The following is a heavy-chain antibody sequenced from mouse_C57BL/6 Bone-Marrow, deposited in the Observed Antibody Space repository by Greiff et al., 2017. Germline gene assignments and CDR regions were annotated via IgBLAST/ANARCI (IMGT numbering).Heavy chain of an antibody. J-gene: IGHJ4*01. Sequence: QVQLQQPGTELVKPGASVKLSCKASGYTFTSYGISWVKQRTGQGLEWIGEIYPRSGNTYYNEKFKGKATLTADKSSSTAYMELRSMTSEDSAVYFCARSRWLLSYYYAMDYWGQGTSVTVSS. V-gene: IGHV1-81*01. CDR3: ARSRWLLSYYYAMDY. D-gene: IGHD2-3*01. CDR2: IYPRSGNT. CDR1: GYTFTSYG.